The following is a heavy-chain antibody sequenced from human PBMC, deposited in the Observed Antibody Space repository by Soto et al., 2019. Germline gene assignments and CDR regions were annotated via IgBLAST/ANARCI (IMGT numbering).Heavy chain of an antibody. CDR2: INAANGDT. D-gene: IGHD6-13*01. CDR1: GYTFTSYG. Sequence: QVQLVQSGTEVKKPGASVKVSCKASGYTFTSYGIHWVRQAPGQRLEWMGWINAANGDTKYSPKFQGRVTITMDTSASTAYMELSSLRSEDMAVYYCVRRHVSATGIDWFDPWGQGTLVTVSS. CDR3: VRRHVSATGIDWFDP. J-gene: IGHJ5*02. V-gene: IGHV1-3*01.